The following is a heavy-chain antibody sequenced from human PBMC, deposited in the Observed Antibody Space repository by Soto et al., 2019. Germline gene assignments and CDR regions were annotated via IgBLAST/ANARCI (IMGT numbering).Heavy chain of an antibody. CDR3: AKLTTS. CDR1: GFTFASAS. J-gene: IGHJ5*02. V-gene: IGHV3-23*01. CDR2: VTPSGDAT. Sequence: PGGSLRLSCETSGFTFASASMSWVRQAPGKGLEWVSSVTPSGDATYSADSVKGRFTISRDNSKNTLYLQMNSLRVEHTAVYYCAKLTTSWGQGTLVTVSS.